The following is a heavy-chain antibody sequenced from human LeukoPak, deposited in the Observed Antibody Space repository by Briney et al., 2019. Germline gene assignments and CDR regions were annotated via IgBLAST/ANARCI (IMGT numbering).Heavy chain of an antibody. V-gene: IGHV3-30*04. D-gene: IGHD5-12*01. J-gene: IGHJ6*03. CDR2: ISYDGSNK. Sequence: GGSLRLSCAASGFTFSSHAMNWVRQAPGKGLEWVAVISYDGSNKYYVDSVKGRFTISRDNSKNTLYLQMKSLRAEDTAVYYCAKGGGYEAQYYYYYLDVWGKGTTVTISS. CDR3: AKGGGYEAQYYYYYLDV. CDR1: GFTFSSHA.